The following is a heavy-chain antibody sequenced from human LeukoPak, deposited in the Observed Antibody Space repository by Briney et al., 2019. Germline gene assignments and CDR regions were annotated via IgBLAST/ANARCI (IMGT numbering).Heavy chain of an antibody. Sequence: ASVKVSCKASGYTFTNYYFHWVRQAPGQRLEWMGIINPSGGSTTYAQKFQGKITMTTDTSTSTVYMELSSLRSEDTAVYCCAGSGGFYYFDYWGQGTLVTVSS. CDR1: GYTFTNYY. J-gene: IGHJ4*02. CDR2: INPSGGST. D-gene: IGHD1-26*01. V-gene: IGHV1-46*01. CDR3: AGSGGFYYFDY.